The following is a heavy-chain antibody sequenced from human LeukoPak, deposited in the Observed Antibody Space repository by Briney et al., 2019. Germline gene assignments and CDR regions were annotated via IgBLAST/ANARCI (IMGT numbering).Heavy chain of an antibody. Sequence: GGSLRLSCAASGFTFSSYGMHWVRQAPGKGLEWVAVIWYDGSNKYYADSVKGRFTISRDNSKNTLYLQMNSLRAEDTAVYYCARVPTYYDFWSGYYFQYYFDYWGQGTLVTVSS. CDR1: GFTFSSYG. J-gene: IGHJ4*02. CDR2: IWYDGSNK. D-gene: IGHD3-3*01. V-gene: IGHV3-33*01. CDR3: ARVPTYYDFWSGYYFQYYFDY.